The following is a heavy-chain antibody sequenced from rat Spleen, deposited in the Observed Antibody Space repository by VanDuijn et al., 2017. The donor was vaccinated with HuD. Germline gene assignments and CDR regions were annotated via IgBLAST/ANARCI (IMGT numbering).Heavy chain of an antibody. V-gene: IGHV5-29*01. J-gene: IGHJ2*01. CDR3: STRDGGYPH. D-gene: IGHD1-11*01. CDR2: ISYGDSSGHSST. Sequence: EVQLVESGGGLMQPGRSLKLSCEVSGFTFNNYDMAWIRQAPTKGLEWVATISYGDSSGHSSTYYRDSVKGRFTISRDNTKSTLSLQMDSLRSEDTATYYCSTRDGGYPHWGQGVMVTVSS. CDR1: GFTFNNYD.